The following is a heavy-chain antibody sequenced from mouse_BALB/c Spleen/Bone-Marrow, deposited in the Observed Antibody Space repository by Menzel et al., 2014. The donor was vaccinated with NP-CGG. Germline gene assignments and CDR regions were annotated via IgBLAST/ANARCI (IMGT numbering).Heavy chain of an antibody. CDR3: ARQGVYYGKSYYAMDY. Sequence: EVQVEESGGGLVPPGGSLQLSCAASGFTFSSYTMSWVRQTPEKRLEWVAYISNGGGSTYFPDTVKGLFTISRDNAKNTLYLQMSSLKSEDTAMYYCARQGVYYGKSYYAMDYWGQGTSVTVSS. CDR2: ISNGGGST. CDR1: GFTFSSYT. J-gene: IGHJ4*01. V-gene: IGHV5-12-2*01. D-gene: IGHD2-1*01.